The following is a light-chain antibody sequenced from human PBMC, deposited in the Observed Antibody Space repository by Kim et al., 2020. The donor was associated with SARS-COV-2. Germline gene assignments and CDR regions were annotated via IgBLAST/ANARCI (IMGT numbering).Light chain of an antibody. J-gene: IGLJ1*01. CDR1: SSDVGAYKF. V-gene: IGLV2-14*03. CDR3: SSYTSIYTYV. CDR2: DVS. Sequence: QPVLTQPASVSGSPGQSITISCTGTSSDVGAYKFVSWYQQHPGKAPKLMIFDVSSRPSGVSNRFSGSKSGNTASLTISGLQAEDEADYYCSSYTSIYTYVFGSGTKVTVL.